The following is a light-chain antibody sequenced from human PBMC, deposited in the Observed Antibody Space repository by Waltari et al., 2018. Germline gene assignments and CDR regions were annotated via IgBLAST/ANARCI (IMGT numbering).Light chain of an antibody. CDR1: SIDIGTYNY. Sequence: QSALTQPASVSGSPGQSITISCTGTSIDIGTYNYVSWYQQHPGKAPKLVIFDVSNRPSGVSCLFSGSKSGATASLTISGLQAEDEADYYCNSYTTSSTVVFGGGTTLTVL. CDR3: NSYTTSSTVV. J-gene: IGLJ2*01. CDR2: DVS. V-gene: IGLV2-14*03.